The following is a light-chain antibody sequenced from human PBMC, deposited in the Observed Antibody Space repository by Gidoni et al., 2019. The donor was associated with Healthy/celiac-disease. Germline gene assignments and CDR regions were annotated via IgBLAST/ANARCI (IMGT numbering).Light chain of an antibody. CDR1: QSISSY. CDR3: QHSYSTPLT. J-gene: IGKJ1*01. Sequence: EMQMTQSPSSLSASVGDRVTITCRASQSISSYLNLYQQKPGKAPKLLIYAASSLQSGVPSRFSGSGSGTDFTLTISSLQPEDFATYYCQHSYSTPLTFGQGTKVEIK. V-gene: IGKV1-39*01. CDR2: AAS.